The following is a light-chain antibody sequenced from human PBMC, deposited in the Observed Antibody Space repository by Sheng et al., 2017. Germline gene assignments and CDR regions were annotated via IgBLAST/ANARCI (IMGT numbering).Light chain of an antibody. CDR3: SSYTSSSPSVL. CDR1: SSDIGDYNY. CDR2: DVS. V-gene: IGLV2-14*03. Sequence: QSALTQPASVSGSPGQSITISCTGTSSDIGDYNYVSWYQQHPGKAPKLVIYDVSNRPSGVSNRFSGSKSGNTASLTISGLQAEDEADYYCSSYTSSSPSVLFGGGTKLTVL. J-gene: IGLJ2*01.